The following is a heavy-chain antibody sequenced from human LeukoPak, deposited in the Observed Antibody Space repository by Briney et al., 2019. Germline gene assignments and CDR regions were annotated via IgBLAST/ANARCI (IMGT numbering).Heavy chain of an antibody. Sequence: GASVKVSCKASGYSFSSYGFSWVRQAPGQGLEWMGWISAYNGNTNYAQKVQGRVAMTTDTSTSTAYMELRSLRSDDTAVYYCARDGPDYYDSSGYYYGDAFDIWGQGTMVTVSS. CDR1: GYSFSSYG. CDR3: ARDGPDYYDSSGYYYGDAFDI. D-gene: IGHD3-22*01. V-gene: IGHV1-18*01. CDR2: ISAYNGNT. J-gene: IGHJ3*02.